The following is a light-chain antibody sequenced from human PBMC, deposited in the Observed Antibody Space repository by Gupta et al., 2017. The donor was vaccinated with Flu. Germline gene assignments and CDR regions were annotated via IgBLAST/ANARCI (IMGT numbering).Light chain of an antibody. CDR1: QSLLHSNGYNY. Sequence: VMTQSQLSLPVTPGEPASISCRSSQSLLHSNGYNYLDWYLQKPGQSPQLLIYLGSNRASGVPDRFSGSGSGTDFTLKISRVEAEDVGVYYCMQALQTPLTFGGGTKVEIK. V-gene: IGKV2-28*01. CDR2: LGS. J-gene: IGKJ4*01. CDR3: MQALQTPLT.